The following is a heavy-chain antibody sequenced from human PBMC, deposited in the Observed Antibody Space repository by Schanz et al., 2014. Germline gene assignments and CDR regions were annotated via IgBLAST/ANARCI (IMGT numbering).Heavy chain of an antibody. D-gene: IGHD2-8*02. J-gene: IGHJ4*02. CDR1: GFSFGNYG. Sequence: EVQLLESGGDLVQPGGSLRLSCEASGFSFGNYGMSWVRQAPGKGLEWVSGFDAHDGRAYYADSAKGRFTISRDNSKSTLYVEMNSLRVEDTAVYYCAKTLFPGGTQTFGNWGRGTLVTVSS. V-gene: IGHV3-23*01. CDR3: AKTLFPGGTQTFGN. CDR2: FDAHDGRA.